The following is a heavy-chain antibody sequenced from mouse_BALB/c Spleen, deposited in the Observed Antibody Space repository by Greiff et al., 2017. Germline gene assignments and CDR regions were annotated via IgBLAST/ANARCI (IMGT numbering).Heavy chain of an antibody. Sequence: DVKLVESGGGLVQPGGSLRISCATSGFTFTDYYMSWVRQPPGKALEWLGFIRNKANGYTTEYSASVKGRFTIYRDNSQSIHYLQMNTLRAEDSATYYCAREGRGYYFDYWGQGTTLTVSS. CDR2: IRNKANGYTT. CDR3: AREGRGYYFDY. CDR1: GFTFTDYY. J-gene: IGHJ2*01. V-gene: IGHV7-3*02. D-gene: IGHD3-3*01.